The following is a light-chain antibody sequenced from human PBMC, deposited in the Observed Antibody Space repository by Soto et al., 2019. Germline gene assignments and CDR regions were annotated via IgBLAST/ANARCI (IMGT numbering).Light chain of an antibody. Sequence: EIVMTQSPATLSVSPGARATLSCRASQSVSTNLAWYQQRPGQHPRVLIYGASTRATGIPARFSGSGYGTEFSLTISSLQSEDFVVYYCQQYHNWPVTFGPGTKVDIK. J-gene: IGKJ3*01. CDR1: QSVSTN. V-gene: IGKV3-15*01. CDR2: GAS. CDR3: QQYHNWPVT.